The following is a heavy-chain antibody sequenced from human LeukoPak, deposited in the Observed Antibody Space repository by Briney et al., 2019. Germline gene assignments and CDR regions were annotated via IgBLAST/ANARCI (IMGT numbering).Heavy chain of an antibody. J-gene: IGHJ5*02. Sequence: SETLSLTCTVSGGSISSYYWSWIRQPAGRGLEWVGRIYTSGSSTYNPSLQSRVTMPVDTSKNQYSLKRSSVTAADTAVYYCARELPPFDPWGQGTLVTVSS. CDR3: ARELPPFDP. D-gene: IGHD1-26*01. V-gene: IGHV4-4*07. CDR1: GGSISSYY. CDR2: IYTSGSS.